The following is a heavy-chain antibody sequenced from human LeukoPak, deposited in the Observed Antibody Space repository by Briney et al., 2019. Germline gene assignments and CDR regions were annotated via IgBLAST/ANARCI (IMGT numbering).Heavy chain of an antibody. J-gene: IGHJ6*02. Sequence: SETLSLTCAVYGGSFSGYYWSWIRQPPGKGLEWIGEINHSGSTNYNPSLKGRVTISVDTSKNQFSLKLSSVTAADTAVYYCARGGGGYGGPYYYYYGMDVWGLGTTVTVSS. CDR1: GGSFSGYY. V-gene: IGHV4-34*01. D-gene: IGHD4-23*01. CDR2: INHSGST. CDR3: ARGGGGYGGPYYYYYGMDV.